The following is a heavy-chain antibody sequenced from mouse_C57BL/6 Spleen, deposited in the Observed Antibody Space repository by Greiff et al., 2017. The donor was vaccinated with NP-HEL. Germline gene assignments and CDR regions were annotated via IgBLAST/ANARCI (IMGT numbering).Heavy chain of an antibody. V-gene: IGHV1-72*01. D-gene: IGHD3-2*02. CDR2: IDPNSGGT. CDR1: GYTFTSYW. Sequence: QVQLQQPGAELVKPGASVKLSCQASGYTFTSYWMHWVKQRPGRGLAWIGRIDPNSGGTKYNEQFKSKATLTVDNPSSTAYMQLSSLTSEDSAIYYCARGGTPLPRLTDWYIDVWGTGTTVTVSS. CDR3: ARGGTPLPRLTDWYIDV. J-gene: IGHJ1*03.